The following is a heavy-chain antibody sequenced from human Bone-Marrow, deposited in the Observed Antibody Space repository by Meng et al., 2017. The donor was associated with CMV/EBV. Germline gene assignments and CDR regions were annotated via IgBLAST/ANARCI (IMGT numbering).Heavy chain of an antibody. CDR2: IYYSGST. CDR3: ARGGRCGSTSCYYYYGMDV. Sequence: SETLSLTCTVSGGSISSGGYYWSWIRQHPGKGLEWIGYIYYSGSTYYNPSLKSRVTISVDTSQRQFSLKLTSVTAADTAVYYCARGGRCGSTSCYYYYGMDVWGQGATVTVYS. J-gene: IGHJ6*02. CDR1: GGSISSGGYY. D-gene: IGHD2-2*01. V-gene: IGHV4-31*03.